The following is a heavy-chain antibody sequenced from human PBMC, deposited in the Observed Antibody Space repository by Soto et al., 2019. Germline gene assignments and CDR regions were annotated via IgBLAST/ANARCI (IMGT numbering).Heavy chain of an antibody. D-gene: IGHD2-15*01. CDR1: GFTFSSYV. Sequence: EVQLLESGGAWVQPGGSLRLSCAASGFTFSSYVMTWVRQAPGKGLEWVSSISGTVGYTYYADSVSGRFTISRDNSKNTLYLQMDSLTGEDTARYYCAKGLVDCSGAVCFDLGQGTLVTVSS. CDR3: AKGLVDCSGAVCFD. V-gene: IGHV3-23*01. J-gene: IGHJ4*02. CDR2: ISGTVGYT.